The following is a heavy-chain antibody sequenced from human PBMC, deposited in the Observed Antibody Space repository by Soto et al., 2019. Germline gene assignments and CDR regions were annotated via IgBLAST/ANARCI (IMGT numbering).Heavy chain of an antibody. Sequence: SGSTLVNPTETLTLTCTVSGFSLSTGRMGVSWIRQPPGKALEWLAHIFSDNERSYSTSMQGRLTISKDPSGSQVVLSMTNLDPVDTGTYYCVRMNADSYQFYYAMDVWGQGTTVTVAS. D-gene: IGHD4-17*01. CDR3: VRMNADSYQFYYAMDV. V-gene: IGHV2-26*01. CDR2: IFSDNER. CDR1: GFSLSTGRMG. J-gene: IGHJ6*02.